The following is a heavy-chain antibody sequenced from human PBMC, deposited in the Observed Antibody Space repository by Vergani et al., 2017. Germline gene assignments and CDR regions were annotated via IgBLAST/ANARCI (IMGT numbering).Heavy chain of an antibody. D-gene: IGHD4-17*01. V-gene: IGHV1-69*15. CDR2: IIPIFGTA. Sequence: QVPLVQSGAAVKKPGSSVKVSCKASGGTFSSYAISWVRQAPGQGLEWMGRIIPIFGTANYAQKFQGRVTITADESTSTAYMELSSLRSEDTAVYYCASPALTTVTTWDAFDIWGQGTMVTVSS. J-gene: IGHJ3*02. CDR1: GGTFSSYA. CDR3: ASPALTTVTTWDAFDI.